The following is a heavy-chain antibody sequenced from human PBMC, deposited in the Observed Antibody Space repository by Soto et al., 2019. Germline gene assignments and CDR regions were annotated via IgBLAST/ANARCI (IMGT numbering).Heavy chain of an antibody. Sequence: QVHLVQSGPEVKKPGASVKVSCKASGYTFNTYGITWVRQAPGQGLEWMAWINAYNGNRIYAQNLQGRATVTTDTSTSAASVELMRLTSDDTAVYFCARDRDRVAEIWGLGTMVTVSS. CDR2: INAYNGNR. D-gene: IGHD2-15*01. V-gene: IGHV1-18*01. CDR3: ARDRDRVAEI. J-gene: IGHJ3*02. CDR1: GYTFNTYG.